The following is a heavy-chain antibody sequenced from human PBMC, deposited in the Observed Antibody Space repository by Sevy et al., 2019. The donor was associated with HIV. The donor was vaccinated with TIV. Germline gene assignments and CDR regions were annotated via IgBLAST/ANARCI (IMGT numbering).Heavy chain of an antibody. CDR2: IGTLGDT. J-gene: IGHJ4*02. CDR3: VRGLQTHCDRTACPLDH. D-gene: IGHD2-21*01. Sequence: GGSLRLSCAGYGFSFSDSDMHWVRHPTGKSLEWISSIGTLGDTFYADSVKGRFTISRDNAKSSLYLQMSNLRAGDTALYYCVRGLQTHCDRTACPLDHRGQGTLATVSS. CDR1: GFSFSDSD. V-gene: IGHV3-13*01.